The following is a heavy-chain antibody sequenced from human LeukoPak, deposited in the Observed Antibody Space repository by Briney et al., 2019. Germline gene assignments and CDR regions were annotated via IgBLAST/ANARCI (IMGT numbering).Heavy chain of an antibody. CDR1: GFTFSNYW. Sequence: GGSLRLSCAVSGFTFSNYWMTWVRQAPGKGLEWVSYISSSGATIYYADSVKGRFTISRDSAKKSVYLQMNSLRAEDTAVYYCARDPVGYYYAMDVWGQGTTVTVSS. CDR2: ISSSGATI. V-gene: IGHV3-48*04. CDR3: ARDPVGYYYAMDV. D-gene: IGHD1-26*01. J-gene: IGHJ6*02.